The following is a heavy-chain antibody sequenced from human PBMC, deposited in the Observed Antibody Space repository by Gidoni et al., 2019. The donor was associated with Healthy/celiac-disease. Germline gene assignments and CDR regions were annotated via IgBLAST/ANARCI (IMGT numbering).Heavy chain of an antibody. CDR1: GFTFSSDW. D-gene: IGHD6-19*01. J-gene: IGHJ5*02. CDR3: ARVGAVAGQFDP. V-gene: IGHV3-74*01. CDR2: INSDGSST. Sequence: EVQLVESGGGLVQPGGSLRLSCGASGFTFSSDWMHWVRQAPGKGLVWVSRINSDGSSTSYADSVKGRFTISRDNAKNTLYLQMNSLRAEDTAVYYCARVGAVAGQFDPWGQGTLVTVSA.